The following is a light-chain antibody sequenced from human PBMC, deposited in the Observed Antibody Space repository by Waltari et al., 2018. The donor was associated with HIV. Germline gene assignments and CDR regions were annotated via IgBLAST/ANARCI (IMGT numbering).Light chain of an antibody. CDR1: DSDISFYAF. CDR3: SSYTSPNTLL. J-gene: IGLJ3*02. CDR2: SVN. Sequence: SALTQPASVSAFPGPSITISCTGPDSDISFYAFASWDRQDPGKAPQLVMYSVNTRPSETSSRFSGLKSGNTASLRISGLQFEDEGDYYCSSYTSPNTLLFGGGTKLTV. V-gene: IGLV2-14*01.